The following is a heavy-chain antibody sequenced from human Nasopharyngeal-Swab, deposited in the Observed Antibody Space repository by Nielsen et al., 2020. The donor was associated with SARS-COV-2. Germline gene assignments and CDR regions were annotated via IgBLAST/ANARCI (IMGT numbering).Heavy chain of an antibody. V-gene: IGHV1-69*13. Sequence: SVKVSCKASGGTFSSYAISWVRQAPGQGLEWMGGIIPIFGTANYTQKLQGRVTITADESTSTAYMELSSLRSEDTAVYYCARYSSSWLYYYGMDVWGQGTTVPSP. CDR3: ARYSSSWLYYYGMDV. D-gene: IGHD6-13*01. J-gene: IGHJ6*02. CDR1: GGTFSSYA. CDR2: IIPIFGTA.